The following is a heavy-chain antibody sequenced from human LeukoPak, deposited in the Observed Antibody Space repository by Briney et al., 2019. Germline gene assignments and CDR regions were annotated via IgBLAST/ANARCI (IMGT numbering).Heavy chain of an antibody. CDR2: ISAYNGNT. Sequence: ASVKVSCKASGYTFTSYGISWVRQAPGQGLEWMGWISAYNGNTNYAQKLQGRVTMTTDTSTRTAYMELRSLRSDDTAVYYCARGQGPYYYGSGSSTFDYWGQGTLVTVSS. D-gene: IGHD3-10*01. V-gene: IGHV1-18*04. CDR1: GYTFTSYG. J-gene: IGHJ4*02. CDR3: ARGQGPYYYGSGSSTFDY.